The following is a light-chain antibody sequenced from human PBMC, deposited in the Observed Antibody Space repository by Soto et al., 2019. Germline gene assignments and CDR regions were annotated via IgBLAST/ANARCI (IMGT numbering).Light chain of an antibody. CDR2: RTS. Sequence: EIVMTQSPATLSVSPGERATLSCRASQSISSNLAWYQQKPGQAPRLLMFRTSSRATGFPARFSGSGSGTDFTLTISRLEPEDFAVYYCQQYGSSPPLTFGQGTRLEIK. V-gene: IGKV3-20*01. J-gene: IGKJ5*01. CDR1: QSISSN. CDR3: QQYGSSPPLT.